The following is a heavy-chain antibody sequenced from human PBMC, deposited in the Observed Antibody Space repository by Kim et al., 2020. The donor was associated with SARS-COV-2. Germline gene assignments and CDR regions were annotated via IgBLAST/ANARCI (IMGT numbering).Heavy chain of an antibody. J-gene: IGHJ4*02. V-gene: IGHV1-69*13. CDR3: ARGKRNTYYYGSGSYD. D-gene: IGHD3-10*01. CDR1: GGTFSSYA. CDR2: IIPIFGTA. Sequence: SVKVSCKASGGTFSSYAISWVRQAPGQGLEWMGGIIPIFGTANYAQKFQGRVTITADESTSTAYMELSSLRSEDTAVYYCARGKRNTYYYGSGSYDWGQGTLVTVSS.